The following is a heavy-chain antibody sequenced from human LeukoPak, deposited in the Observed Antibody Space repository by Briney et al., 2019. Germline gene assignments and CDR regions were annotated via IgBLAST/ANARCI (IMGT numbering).Heavy chain of an antibody. D-gene: IGHD2-15*01. Sequence: GASVKVCCKASGGTFSSCAISWVRQAPGQGLGWMRGIIPIFGAANYAQKFQGRVTITADESTSTAYMEPSSLRSEDTAVYYCARALYCSGGSCYEAEDYWGQGTLVTVSS. CDR3: ARALYCSGGSCYEAEDY. CDR2: IIPIFGAA. CDR1: GGTFSSCA. V-gene: IGHV1-69*01. J-gene: IGHJ4*02.